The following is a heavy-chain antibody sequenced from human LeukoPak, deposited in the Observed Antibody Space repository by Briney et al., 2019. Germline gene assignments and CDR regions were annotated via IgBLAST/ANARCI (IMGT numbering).Heavy chain of an antibody. J-gene: IGHJ3*02. Sequence: GASVKVSCKASGYTFTSYAMNWVRQAPGQGLEWMGWINTNTGNPTYAQGFTGRFVFSLDTSVSTAYLQISSLKAEDTAVYYCARDGVDIVATIPQTIAFDIWGQGTMVTVSS. V-gene: IGHV7-4-1*02. CDR2: INTNTGNP. D-gene: IGHD5-12*01. CDR3: ARDGVDIVATIPQTIAFDI. CDR1: GYTFTSYA.